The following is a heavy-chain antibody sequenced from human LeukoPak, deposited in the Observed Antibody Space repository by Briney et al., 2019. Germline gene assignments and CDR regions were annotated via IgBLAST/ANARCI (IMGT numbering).Heavy chain of an antibody. CDR1: GYTLTELS. Sequence: ASVKVSCKVSGYTLTELSMHWVRQAPGKGLEWMGRFDPEDGETIYAQKFQGRVTMTEDTSTNTAYMELSSLRSEDTAVYYCATQQLVRFVLRFQHWGQGTLLTVSS. V-gene: IGHV1-24*01. J-gene: IGHJ1*01. CDR3: ATQQLVRFVLRFQH. D-gene: IGHD6-13*01. CDR2: FDPEDGET.